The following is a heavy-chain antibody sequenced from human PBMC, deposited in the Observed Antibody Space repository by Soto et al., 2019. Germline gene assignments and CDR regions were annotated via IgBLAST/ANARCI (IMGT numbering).Heavy chain of an antibody. Sequence: QVQLVQSGAEVKKPGASMKVSCKASGDTFTGYYMHWVRQAPGQGLEWMGWINPNSGGTNYAQKFQGRVTMTRDTSISTAYMELSRLRSDDTAVYYCARDRQQLVERDWFDPWGQGTLVTVSS. J-gene: IGHJ5*02. D-gene: IGHD6-13*01. CDR1: GDTFTGYY. V-gene: IGHV1-2*02. CDR3: ARDRQQLVERDWFDP. CDR2: INPNSGGT.